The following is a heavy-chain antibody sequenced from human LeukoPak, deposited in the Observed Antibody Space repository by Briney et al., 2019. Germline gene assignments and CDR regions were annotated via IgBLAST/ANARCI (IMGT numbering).Heavy chain of an antibody. V-gene: IGHV3-30*18. CDR1: GFTFSSYG. Sequence: GGSLRLSCAASGFTFSSYGMHWVRQAPGKGLDWVAVISYDGSNKYYVDSVKGRFTISRDSSKNTLYLQMNSLRADDTAVYHCAKRISAAAGSLFDSWGQGTLVTVSS. D-gene: IGHD6-13*01. J-gene: IGHJ4*02. CDR3: AKRISAAAGSLFDS. CDR2: ISYDGSNK.